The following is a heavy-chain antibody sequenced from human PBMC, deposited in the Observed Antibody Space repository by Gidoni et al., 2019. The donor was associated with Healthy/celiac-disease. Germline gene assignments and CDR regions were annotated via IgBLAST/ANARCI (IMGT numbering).Heavy chain of an antibody. Sequence: QVQLQESGPGLVKPSETLSLTCTVSGGSISSYYWSWIRQPPGKGLEWIGYIYYSGSTNYNPSLKSRVTISVDTSKNQFSLKLSSVTAADTAVYYCARGGDGSSWTPGFDLWGRGTLVTVSS. D-gene: IGHD6-13*01. V-gene: IGHV4-59*01. J-gene: IGHJ2*01. CDR2: IYYSGST. CDR3: ARGGDGSSWTPGFDL. CDR1: GGSISSYY.